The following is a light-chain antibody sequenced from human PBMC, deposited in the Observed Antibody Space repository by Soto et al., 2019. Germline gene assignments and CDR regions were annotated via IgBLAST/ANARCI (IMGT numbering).Light chain of an antibody. J-gene: IGKJ3*01. CDR3: QQCGSSILT. V-gene: IGKV3-20*01. CDR1: QSVSSSF. CDR2: GAS. Sequence: EIVLTQSPGTLSLSPGERATLSCRASQSVSSSFSAWYQQKPGQAPRLLIYGASSRATGIPDRFSGSGSGTDFTLTLSRLEPEDFAVYYCQQCGSSILTFGHGTKVDIK.